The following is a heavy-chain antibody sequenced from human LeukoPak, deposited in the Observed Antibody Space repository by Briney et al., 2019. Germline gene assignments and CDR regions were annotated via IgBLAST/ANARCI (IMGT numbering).Heavy chain of an antibody. CDR1: GFTFSSYS. Sequence: GGSLRLSCAASGFTFSSYSMNWVCQAPGKGLEWVSSISSSSSYIYYADSVKGRFTISRDNAKNSLYLQMNSLRAEDTAVYYCARASNGDSFDYWGQGTLVTVSS. V-gene: IGHV3-21*01. CDR2: ISSSSSYI. D-gene: IGHD2-21*01. J-gene: IGHJ4*02. CDR3: ARASNGDSFDY.